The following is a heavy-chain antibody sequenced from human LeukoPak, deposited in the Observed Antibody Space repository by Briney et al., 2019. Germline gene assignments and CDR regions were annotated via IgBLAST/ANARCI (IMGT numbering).Heavy chain of an antibody. CDR1: GFTFSSYS. Sequence: MSGGSLRLCCAASGFTFSSYSMNWVRQAPGKGLEWVSSISSSSSYIYYADSVKGRFTISRDNAKNSLYLQMNSLRAEDTAVYYCATLVGYCSGGSCYDYWGQGTLVTVSS. CDR2: ISSSSSYI. CDR3: ATLVGYCSGGSCYDY. D-gene: IGHD2-15*01. J-gene: IGHJ4*02. V-gene: IGHV3-21*01.